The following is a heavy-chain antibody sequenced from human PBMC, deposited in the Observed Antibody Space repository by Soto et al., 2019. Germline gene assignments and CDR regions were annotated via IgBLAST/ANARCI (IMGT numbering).Heavy chain of an antibody. CDR3: AKGSGYSYGPGDH. J-gene: IGHJ4*02. V-gene: IGHV3-30*18. D-gene: IGHD5-18*01. CDR1: GFTFRSYG. CDR2: ISYDGSDK. Sequence: VQLLESGGGLVQPGGSLRLSCAASGFTFRSYGMHWVRQAPGKGLEWVAVISYDGSDKYYADSVKGRFTISRDNSKNTLYLQMNSLRADDTAVYYCAKGSGYSYGPGDHWGQGTLVTVSS.